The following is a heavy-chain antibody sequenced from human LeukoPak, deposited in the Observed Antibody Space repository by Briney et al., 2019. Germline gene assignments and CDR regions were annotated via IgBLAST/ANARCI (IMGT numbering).Heavy chain of an antibody. Sequence: GGSLSLSCAASGFTFSDYWISWVRQAPGKGLEWVANIRQDGGEKYYVDSVKGRFTISRDNAKNSLFLQMNSLRVEDTAVYYCVRRYFAYWGQGTLVTVPS. CDR2: IRQDGGEK. V-gene: IGHV3-7*03. CDR3: VRRYFAY. CDR1: GFTFSDYW. J-gene: IGHJ4*02.